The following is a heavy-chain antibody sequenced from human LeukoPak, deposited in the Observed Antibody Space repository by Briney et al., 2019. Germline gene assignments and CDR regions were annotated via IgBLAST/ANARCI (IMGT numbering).Heavy chain of an antibody. CDR1: GGSISSSSYY. CDR2: IYYSGST. V-gene: IGHV4-39*01. CDR3: ASILGYCSSTSCYYFDY. D-gene: IGHD2-2*01. Sequence: PSETLSLTCTVSGGSISSSSYYWGWIRQPPGKGLEWIGSIYYSGSTYYNPSLKSRVTISVDTSKNQFSLKLSSVTAADTAVYYCASILGYCSSTSCYYFDYWGQGTLVTVSS. J-gene: IGHJ4*02.